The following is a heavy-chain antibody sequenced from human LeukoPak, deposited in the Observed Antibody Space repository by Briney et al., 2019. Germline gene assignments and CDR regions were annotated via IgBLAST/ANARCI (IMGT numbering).Heavy chain of an antibody. CDR1: GYTFTGYY. CDR2: INPNSGGT. CDR3: ASGGSYSFSGVDYFDY. Sequence: GASVKVSCKASGYTFTGYYMYWVRQAPGQGLEWMGRINPNSGGTNYAQKFQGRVTMTRDTSISTAYMELSRLRSDDTAVYYCASGGSYSFSGVDYFDYWGQGTLVTVSS. V-gene: IGHV1-2*06. D-gene: IGHD1-26*01. J-gene: IGHJ4*02.